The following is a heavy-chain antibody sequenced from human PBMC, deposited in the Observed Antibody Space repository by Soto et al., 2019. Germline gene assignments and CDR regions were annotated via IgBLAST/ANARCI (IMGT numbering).Heavy chain of an antibody. D-gene: IGHD2-21*02. CDR1: GFTFKKYG. CDR2: ISFDGTFK. J-gene: IGHJ4*02. Sequence: PGGSLRLSCAASGFTFKKYGMHWVRQAPGKGLEWVALISFDGTFKYYVDSVKGRFTISRENSKNSLNLQMNGLGVEVTVFYYGAKDLGVMAVTGSQLGYWGQGALVTV. CDR3: AKDLGVMAVTGSQLGY. V-gene: IGHV3-30*18.